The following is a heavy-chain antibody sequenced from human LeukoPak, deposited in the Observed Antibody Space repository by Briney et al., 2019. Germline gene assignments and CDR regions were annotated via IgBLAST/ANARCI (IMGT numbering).Heavy chain of an antibody. CDR1: GVTFNILA. CDR3: AKGTFKFDY. Sequence: GGSLRLPCAASGVTFNILAMSWVRQAPGKGLEWVASVSGGGSTAYYADSAKGRFTISRDNSKNTLYLQMDSLRAEDTAVYYCAKGTFKFDYWGQGTLVTVS. V-gene: IGHV3-23*01. D-gene: IGHD1/OR15-1a*01. CDR2: VSGGGSTA. J-gene: IGHJ4*02.